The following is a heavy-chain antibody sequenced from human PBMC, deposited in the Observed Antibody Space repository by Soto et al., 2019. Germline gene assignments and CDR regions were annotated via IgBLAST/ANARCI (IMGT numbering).Heavy chain of an antibody. J-gene: IGHJ4*02. CDR1: GYTFIGYY. V-gene: IGHV1-2*04. Sequence: ASVKVSCKASGYTFIGYYIHWLRQAPGQGLEWMGWINPNSGGAKYSQKFQAWVTMTSDTSISTAYMELSRLKSDDTAVYYCARSGGGYDLGDYWGQGTLVTVSS. D-gene: IGHD5-12*01. CDR3: ARSGGGYDLGDY. CDR2: INPNSGGA.